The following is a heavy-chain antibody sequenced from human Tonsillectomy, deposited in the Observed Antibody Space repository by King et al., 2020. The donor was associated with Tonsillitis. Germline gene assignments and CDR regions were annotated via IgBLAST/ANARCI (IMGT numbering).Heavy chain of an antibody. D-gene: IGHD6-6*01. J-gene: IGHJ4*02. Sequence: DVQLVQSGGGLVQPGESLRLSCAASGFTFGNYWMTWVRQAPGKGLEWVANMNEDGSIKYYVDSVRGRFSISRDNAKNSLYLQMNSLRAEDTALYYCARGDSNSGDYWGQGTLVTVSS. CDR2: MNEDGSIK. CDR3: ARGDSNSGDY. V-gene: IGHV3-7*03. CDR1: GFTFGNYW.